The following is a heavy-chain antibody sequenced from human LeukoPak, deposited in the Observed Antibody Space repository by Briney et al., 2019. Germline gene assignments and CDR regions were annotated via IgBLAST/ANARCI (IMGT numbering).Heavy chain of an antibody. V-gene: IGHV1-69*01. CDR2: IIPIFGTA. J-gene: IGHJ6*03. Sequence: SVKVSCKASGGTFSSYAISWVRQAPGQGLEWMGGIIPIFGTANYAQKFQGRVTITADESTSTAYMELSSLRSEDTAVYYCARGPDPMLAPFYYYYMDVWGKGTTVTVSS. CDR1: GGTFSSYA. CDR3: ARGPDPMLAPFYYYYMDV. D-gene: IGHD3-16*01.